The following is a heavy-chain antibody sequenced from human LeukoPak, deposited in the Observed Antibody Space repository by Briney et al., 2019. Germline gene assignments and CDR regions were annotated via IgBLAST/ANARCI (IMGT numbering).Heavy chain of an antibody. CDR2: IKQDGREK. J-gene: IGHJ4*02. Sequence: GGSLRLSCAASGFTFSSYWMSWVRQAPGKGLEWVANIKQDGREKYYVDSVKGRFTISGDNAKNSLYLQMNSPRAEDTAVYYCARELLWFGELFDYWGQGTLVTVSS. CDR3: ARELLWFGELFDY. D-gene: IGHD3-10*01. CDR1: GFTFSSYW. V-gene: IGHV3-7*01.